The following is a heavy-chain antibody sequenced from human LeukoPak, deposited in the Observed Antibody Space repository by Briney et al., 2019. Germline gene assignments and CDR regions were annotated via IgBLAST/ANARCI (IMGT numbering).Heavy chain of an antibody. CDR1: GGSISTYY. Sequence: SETLSLTCSVSGGSISTYYWSWIRQPPGKGLERIGYIYYSGSTNYNPSLKSRVTISVDTSKNQFSLKLSSVTAADTAVYYCARGYSYYYGMDVWGQGTTVTVSS. J-gene: IGHJ6*02. CDR2: IYYSGST. V-gene: IGHV4-59*01. CDR3: ARGYSYYYGMDV.